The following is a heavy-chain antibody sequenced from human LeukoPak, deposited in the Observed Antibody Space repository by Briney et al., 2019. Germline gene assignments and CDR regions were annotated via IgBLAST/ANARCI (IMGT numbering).Heavy chain of an antibody. Sequence: GASVKVSCKASGYTFTGYYMQWVRQAPGQGLEWMGWINPNSGGTNYAQKVPGRVTMTRDTSISTAYMELSRLKSDDTAVYYCARDQGYSSAQGVVDYWGQGTLVTVSS. V-gene: IGHV1-2*02. CDR3: ARDQGYSSAQGVVDY. D-gene: IGHD6-19*01. J-gene: IGHJ4*02. CDR2: INPNSGGT. CDR1: GYTFTGYY.